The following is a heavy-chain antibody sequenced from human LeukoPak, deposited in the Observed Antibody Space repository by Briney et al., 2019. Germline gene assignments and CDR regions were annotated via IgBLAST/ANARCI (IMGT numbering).Heavy chain of an antibody. CDR2: IIPIFASA. CDR3: ARMSSYYDSSGYYYPY. D-gene: IGHD3-22*01. V-gene: IGHV1-69*13. J-gene: IGHJ4*02. CDR1: GGTFSSYA. Sequence: ASVKVSCKASGGTFSSYAFSWVRQAPGQGLEWMGGIIPIFASANYAQKFQGRVTISADESTSTSYMELSSLRSDDTAVYYCARMSSYYDSSGYYYPYWSQGTLVTVSS.